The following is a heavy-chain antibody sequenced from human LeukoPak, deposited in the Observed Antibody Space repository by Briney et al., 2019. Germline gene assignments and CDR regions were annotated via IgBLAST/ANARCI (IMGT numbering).Heavy chain of an antibody. J-gene: IGHJ6*02. CDR1: GFTFSSYG. D-gene: IGHD3-3*01. CDR2: ISYDGSNK. V-gene: IGHV3-30*18. Sequence: GGSLRLSCAASGFTFSSYGMHWVRQAPGKGLERVAVISYDGSNKYYADSVKGRFTISRDNSKNTLYLQMNSLRAEDTAVYYCAKGPKRYYDFWSGYDYYYYGMDVWGQGTTVTVSS. CDR3: AKGPKRYYDFWSGYDYYYYGMDV.